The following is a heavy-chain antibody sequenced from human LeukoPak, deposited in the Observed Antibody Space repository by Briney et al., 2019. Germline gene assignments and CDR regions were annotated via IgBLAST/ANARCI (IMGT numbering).Heavy chain of an antibody. CDR2: ISGSGGST. V-gene: IGHV3-23*01. Sequence: GGSLRLSCAASGFTFSSYAMSWVRQAPGKVLEWVSAISGSGGSTYYADSVKGRFTISRDNSKNTLYLQMNSLRAEDTAVYYCAKVVLRYYDSSGYSHWGQGTLVTVSS. CDR3: AKVVLRYYDSSGYSH. D-gene: IGHD3-22*01. CDR1: GFTFSSYA. J-gene: IGHJ4*02.